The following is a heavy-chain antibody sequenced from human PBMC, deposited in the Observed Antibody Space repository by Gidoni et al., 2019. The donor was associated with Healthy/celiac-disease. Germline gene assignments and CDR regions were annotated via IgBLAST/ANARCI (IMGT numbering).Heavy chain of an antibody. CDR3: AGIQAAAWDYYYGMDV. CDR2: IYYSGST. CDR1: GGSVSSGSYY. D-gene: IGHD6-13*01. J-gene: IGHJ6*02. V-gene: IGHV4-61*01. Sequence: QVQLQESGPGLVKPSETLSLTCTVSGGSVSSGSYYWSWIRQPPGKGLEWIGYIYYSGSTNYNPSLKSRVTISVDTSKNQFSLKLSSVTAADTAVYYCAGIQAAAWDYYYGMDVWGQGTTVTVSS.